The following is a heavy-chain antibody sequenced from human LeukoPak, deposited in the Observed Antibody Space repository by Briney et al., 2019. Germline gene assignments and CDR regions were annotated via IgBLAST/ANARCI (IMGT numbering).Heavy chain of an antibody. CDR3: ARGSGQQLVLANWFDP. CDR1: GGSFSGYY. Sequence: SETLSLTCAVYGGSFSGYYWSWIRQPPGKGLEWIGEINHSGSTNYNPSLKSRVTISVDTSKNQFSLKLSSVTAVDTAVYYCARGSGQQLVLANWFDPWGQGTLVTVSS. J-gene: IGHJ5*02. V-gene: IGHV4-34*01. CDR2: INHSGST. D-gene: IGHD6-13*01.